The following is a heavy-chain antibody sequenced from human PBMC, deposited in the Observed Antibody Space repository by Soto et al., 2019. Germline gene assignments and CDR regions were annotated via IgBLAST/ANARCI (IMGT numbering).Heavy chain of an antibody. J-gene: IGHJ4*02. CDR2: INPKSGGT. CDR3: ARGLYSSPAYFFDS. V-gene: IGHV1-2*02. CDR1: GNTFTGPN. D-gene: IGHD6-13*01. Sequence: QVQLVQSGARWGSLGASVKVSCIFTGNTFTGPNWHGGRKPPGQGLEWMGWINPKSGGTNYAQKFQDRVTMTADTSVSAASMELTSLRYDDTAVFYCARGLYSSPAYFFDSWGQGTLVTVSS.